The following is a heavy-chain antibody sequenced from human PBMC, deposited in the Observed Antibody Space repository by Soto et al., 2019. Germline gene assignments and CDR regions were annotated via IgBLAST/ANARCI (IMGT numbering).Heavy chain of an antibody. V-gene: IGHV4-39*01. CDR2: IYYSGST. J-gene: IGHJ6*02. D-gene: IGHD6-13*01. CDR3: ARHTYSSSWVNYSYYYGMDV. Sequence: SETLSLTCTVSGGSISSSSYYWGWIRQPPGKGLEWIGSIYYSGSTYYNPSLKSRVTISVDTSKNQFSLKLSSVTAADTAVYYCARHTYSSSWVNYSYYYGMDVWGQGTTVTVSS. CDR1: GGSISSSSYY.